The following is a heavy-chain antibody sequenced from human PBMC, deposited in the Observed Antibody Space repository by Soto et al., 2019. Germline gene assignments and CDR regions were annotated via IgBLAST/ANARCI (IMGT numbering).Heavy chain of an antibody. V-gene: IGHV1-2*02. Sequence: GASVKVSCKASGYTFTGYYMHWVRQAPGQGLEWMGWINPNSGGTNYAQKFQGRVTMTRDMSISTAYMELSRLRSDDTAVYYCASAATTEHYYYYYGMDVWGQGTTVTVSS. CDR3: ASAATTEHYYYYYGMDV. D-gene: IGHD5-12*01. CDR1: GYTFTGYY. CDR2: INPNSGGT. J-gene: IGHJ6*02.